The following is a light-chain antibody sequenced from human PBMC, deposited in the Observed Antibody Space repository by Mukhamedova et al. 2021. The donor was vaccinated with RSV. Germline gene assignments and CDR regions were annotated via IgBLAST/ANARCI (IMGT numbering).Light chain of an antibody. CDR3: QNYNSASLT. J-gene: IGKJ4*01. CDR2: AAS. V-gene: IGKV1-27*01. Sequence: WYQRRVHGKAPNLLIYAASTLQSGAPSHFSGSGSGTDFTLTVSSIQPEDVATYYCQNYNSASLTFGGGTKVEI.